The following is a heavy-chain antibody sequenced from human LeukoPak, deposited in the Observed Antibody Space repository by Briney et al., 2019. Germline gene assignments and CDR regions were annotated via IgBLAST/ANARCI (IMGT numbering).Heavy chain of an antibody. CDR3: ARISYSSGWYYLDY. J-gene: IGHJ4*02. Sequence: SGPALVKPTQTLPLTCTFSGFSLSTSGMRVSWIRQPPGKALEWLARIDWDDDKFYSTSLKTRLTISKDTSKNQVVLTMTNMDPVDTATYYCARISYSSGWYYLDYWGQGTLVTASS. CDR2: IDWDDDK. CDR1: GFSLSTSGMR. D-gene: IGHD6-19*01. V-gene: IGHV2-70*04.